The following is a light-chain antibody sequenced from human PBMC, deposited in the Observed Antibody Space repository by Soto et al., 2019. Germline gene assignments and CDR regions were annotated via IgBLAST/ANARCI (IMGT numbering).Light chain of an antibody. CDR1: SSDVGGYSY. CDR3: SSYTSSSTEV. V-gene: IGLV2-14*01. Sequence: QSALPQPASVSGSPGQSITICCTGTSSDVGGYSYVSWYQQHPGKAPKLMIYDVSNRPSGVSNRFSGSKSGNTASLTISGLQAEDEADYYCSSYTSSSTEVFGTGTKVTVL. J-gene: IGLJ1*01. CDR2: DVS.